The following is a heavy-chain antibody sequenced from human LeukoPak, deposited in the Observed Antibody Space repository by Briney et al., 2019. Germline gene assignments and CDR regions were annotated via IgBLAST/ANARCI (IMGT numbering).Heavy chain of an antibody. D-gene: IGHD3-22*01. Sequence: GGSLRLSCAAAGFTFSSYGMHWVRQAPGKGLEWVAVISYDGSNKYYADSVKGRFTISRDNSKNTLYLQMNSLRAEDTAVYYCAKGGGSGYPDAFDIWGQGTMVTVSS. V-gene: IGHV3-30*18. CDR3: AKGGGSGYPDAFDI. CDR2: ISYDGSNK. J-gene: IGHJ3*02. CDR1: GFTFSSYG.